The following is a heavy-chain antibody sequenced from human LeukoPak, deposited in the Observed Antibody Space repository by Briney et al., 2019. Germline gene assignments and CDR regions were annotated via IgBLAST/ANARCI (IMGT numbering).Heavy chain of an antibody. CDR3: AKKGYGDYADWFDP. CDR1: GFTFSSYG. V-gene: IGHV3-33*06. D-gene: IGHD4-17*01. J-gene: IGHJ5*02. Sequence: QPGRSLRLSCAASGFTFSSYGMHWVRQAPGKGLEWVAVIWYDGSNKYYADSVKGRFTISRDNSKNTLYLQMNSLRAEDTAVYYCAKKGYGDYADWFDPWGQGTLVTVSS. CDR2: IWYDGSNK.